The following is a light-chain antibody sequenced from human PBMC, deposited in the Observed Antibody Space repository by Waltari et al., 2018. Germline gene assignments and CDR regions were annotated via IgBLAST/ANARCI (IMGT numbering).Light chain of an antibody. Sequence: EIVMTQSPATLSVSPGERATLSCRASQSVSSNLAWYQQGPGQAPRLLIYGASTRDTGIPDRFSGSGSGTEFTLTISSLQSEDFAVYYCQQYNKWPITFGQGTRLEIK. J-gene: IGKJ5*01. CDR2: GAS. CDR1: QSVSSN. V-gene: IGKV3D-15*01. CDR3: QQYNKWPIT.